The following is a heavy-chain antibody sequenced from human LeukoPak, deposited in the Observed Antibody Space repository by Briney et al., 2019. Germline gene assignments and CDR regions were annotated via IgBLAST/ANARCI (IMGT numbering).Heavy chain of an antibody. CDR1: GFTFSSYG. CDR2: ISYDGSNK. D-gene: IGHD6-13*01. J-gene: IGHJ4*02. CDR3: AKDADHSSSWYFY. V-gene: IGHV3-30*18. Sequence: GGSLRLSCAASGFTFSSYGMHWVRQAPGKGLEWVAVISYDGSNKYYADSVKGRFTISRDNSKNTLYLQMNSLRAEDTAVYYCAKDADHSSSWYFYWGQGTLVTVSS.